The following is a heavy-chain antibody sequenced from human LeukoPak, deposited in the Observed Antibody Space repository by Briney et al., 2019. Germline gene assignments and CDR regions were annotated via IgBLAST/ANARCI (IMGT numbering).Heavy chain of an antibody. D-gene: IGHD5-12*01. J-gene: IGHJ5*02. V-gene: IGHV3-74*01. Sequence: GGPLRLSCAASGFPFSGYWMHWVRKAPGKGLVWVSRIDDDGAGTTYADSVKGRFTISRDNAKNTLYLQMNSLRVEDTAVYYCARSASGYDAWGQGTLVTVSS. CDR1: GFPFSGYW. CDR2: IDDDGAGT. CDR3: ARSASGYDA.